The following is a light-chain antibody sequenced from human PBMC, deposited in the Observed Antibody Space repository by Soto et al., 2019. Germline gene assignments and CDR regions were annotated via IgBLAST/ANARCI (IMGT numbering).Light chain of an antibody. CDR1: SSNIGNNA. CDR3: AAWDDNLRGVV. CDR2: YDD. V-gene: IGLV1-36*01. J-gene: IGLJ2*01. Sequence: QSVLTQPPSVSEAPRQRVTISCSGSSSNIGNNAVNWYQQLPGKAPKLLIYYDDLLPSGVSDRFSGSKSGTSASLAISGLLSEDEADYYCAAWDDNLRGVVFGGGTKLTVL.